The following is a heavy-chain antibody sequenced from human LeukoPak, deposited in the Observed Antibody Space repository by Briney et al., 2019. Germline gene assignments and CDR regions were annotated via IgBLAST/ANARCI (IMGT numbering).Heavy chain of an antibody. CDR1: GFTFSSYW. D-gene: IGHD2-2*01. V-gene: IGHV3-7*01. CDR3: ARNEYQLNGPYYYYYYMDV. Sequence: PGGSLRLSCAASGFTFSSYWMSWVRQAPGKGLEWVANIKQDGSEKYYVDSVKGRFTISRDNAKNSLYLQMNSLRAEDTAVYYCARNEYQLNGPYYYYYYMDVWGKGTTVTVSS. CDR2: IKQDGSEK. J-gene: IGHJ6*03.